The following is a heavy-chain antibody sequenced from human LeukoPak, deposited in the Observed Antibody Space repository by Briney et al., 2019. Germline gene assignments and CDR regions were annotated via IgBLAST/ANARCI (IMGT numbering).Heavy chain of an antibody. CDR3: ARVPRGSSWSLSNYYYYMDV. J-gene: IGHJ6*03. Sequence: ASVKVSCKASGYTFTSYAMNWVRQAPGQGLEWMGWINTNTGNPTYAQGFTGRFVFSLDTSVSTAYLQISSLKAEDTAVYYCARVPRGSSWSLSNYYYYMDVWGKGTTVTVSS. CDR2: INTNTGNP. D-gene: IGHD6-13*01. V-gene: IGHV7-4-1*02. CDR1: GYTFTSYA.